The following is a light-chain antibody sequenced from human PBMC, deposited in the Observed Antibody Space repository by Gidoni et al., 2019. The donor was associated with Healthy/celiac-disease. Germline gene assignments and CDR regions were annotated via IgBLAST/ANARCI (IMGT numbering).Light chain of an antibody. J-gene: IGKJ1*01. V-gene: IGKV2-24*01. CDR2: KIS. CDR1: QNLVHSDGNTY. CDR3: MQAKQFPWT. Sequence: IVMTPAPLSSPVTLGQPASISCRSSQNLVHSDGNTYLILLQQRPGQPTRLLIYKISNRFSGVPDRVSGRGAGTDVILKISRGEAEDVGVYYCMQAKQFPWTFGQGTKVEIK.